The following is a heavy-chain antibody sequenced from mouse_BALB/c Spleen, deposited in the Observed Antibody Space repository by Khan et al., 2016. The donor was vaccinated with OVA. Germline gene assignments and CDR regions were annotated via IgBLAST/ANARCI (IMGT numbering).Heavy chain of an antibody. J-gene: IGHJ2*01. CDR3: AKGVYYGNRLFDY. CDR2: IYPGSGNT. CDR1: GFTFTDYY. Sequence: QVQLQQSGPELVKPGASVKISCKASGFTFTDYYINWVKQKPGQGLEWIGWIYPGSGNTKYNEKFKGMATLTVDTSSSTAYMQLSSLTSEDTAVYFCAKGVYYGNRLFDYWGQGTTLTVSS. V-gene: IGHV1-84*02. D-gene: IGHD1-1*01.